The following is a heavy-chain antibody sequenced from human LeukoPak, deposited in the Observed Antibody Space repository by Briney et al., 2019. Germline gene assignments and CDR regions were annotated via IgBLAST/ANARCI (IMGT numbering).Heavy chain of an antibody. J-gene: IGHJ4*02. CDR3: ARRLSFIAAFGYFDY. Sequence: GESLKISCKGSGYSFSNYRIGWVRQMPGKGLEWMGIIYPGDAETRYSPSFQGQVTISADKYINTAYLQWSSLKASDTAIYCARRLSFIAAFGYFDYWGQGTLVTVSS. D-gene: IGHD6-6*01. CDR1: GYSFSNYR. CDR2: IYPGDAET. V-gene: IGHV5-51*01.